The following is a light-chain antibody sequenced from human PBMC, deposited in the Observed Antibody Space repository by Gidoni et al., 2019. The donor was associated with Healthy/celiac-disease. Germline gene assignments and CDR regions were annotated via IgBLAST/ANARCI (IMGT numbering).Light chain of an antibody. Sequence: DIQMTQDPSSLSASVGDRVTITCRASQSISSYLNWYQQKPGKAPKLLIYASSSLQSGVPSRFSGSGSGTDFTLTISSLQPEDFATYYCQQSYSTSWTFGQGTKVEIK. CDR2: ASS. CDR1: QSISSY. CDR3: QQSYSTSWT. V-gene: IGKV1-39*01. J-gene: IGKJ1*01.